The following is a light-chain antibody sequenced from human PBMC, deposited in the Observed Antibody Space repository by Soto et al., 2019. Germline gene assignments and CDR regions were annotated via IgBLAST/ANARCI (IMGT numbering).Light chain of an antibody. CDR2: EVN. CDR3: SSFTSTSTYV. J-gene: IGLJ1*01. CDR1: SSDVGGCDC. V-gene: IGLV2-14*01. Sequence: QSALTQPASVSGSPGQSITISCTETSSDVGGCDCVSWYQQHPGKVPKLMIYEVNNRPSGVSNRFSGSKSGNTASLTISGLQAEDEADYYCSSFTSTSTYVFGTGTKVTVL.